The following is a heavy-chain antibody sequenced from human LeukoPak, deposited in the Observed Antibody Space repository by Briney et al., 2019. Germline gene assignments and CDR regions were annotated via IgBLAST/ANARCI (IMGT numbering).Heavy chain of an antibody. D-gene: IGHD3-22*01. CDR1: GYSFTSYW. CDR2: IYPGDSDT. J-gene: IGHJ4*02. Sequence: GESLKISCKGSGYSFTSYWIGWVRQMPGKGLEWMGIIYPGDSDTRYSPSFQGQVTISADKSISTAYLQWSRLKASDPAMYYCGGSDYDQECFDYWGQGTLVTVSS. V-gene: IGHV5-51*01. CDR3: GGSDYDQECFDY.